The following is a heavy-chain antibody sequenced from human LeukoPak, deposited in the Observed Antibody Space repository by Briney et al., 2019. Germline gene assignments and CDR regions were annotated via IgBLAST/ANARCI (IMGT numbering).Heavy chain of an antibody. CDR1: GFTFSSYT. V-gene: IGHV3-21*01. CDR3: ARGRYGSGAFDI. J-gene: IGHJ3*02. Sequence: PGGSLRLSCAASGFTFSSYTMNWVRQAPGKGLEWVSSISSSSSYIYYADSVKGRFTISRDNAKNSLYLQMNSLRAEDTAVYYCARGRYGSGAFDIWGQGTMVTVSS. CDR2: ISSSSSYI. D-gene: IGHD3-10*01.